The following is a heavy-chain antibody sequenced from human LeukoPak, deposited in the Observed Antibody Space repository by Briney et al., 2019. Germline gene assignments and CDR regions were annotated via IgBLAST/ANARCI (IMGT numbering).Heavy chain of an antibody. D-gene: IGHD2/OR15-2a*01. Sequence: GGSLRLSCAASGFTFSSSAMSWVRQAPGKGLEWVSAISYIGDKMYYADSVKGRFTISRDNSKNTLYLQMNSLRAEGTAVYYCAKRTDSDYGDCWGQGTLVTVSS. CDR3: AKRTDSDYGDC. V-gene: IGHV3-23*01. CDR1: GFTFSSSA. J-gene: IGHJ4*02. CDR2: ISYIGDKM.